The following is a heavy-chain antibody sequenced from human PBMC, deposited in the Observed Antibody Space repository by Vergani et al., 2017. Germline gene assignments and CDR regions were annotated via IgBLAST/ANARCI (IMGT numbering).Heavy chain of an antibody. CDR3: ARSHYDFWSGYYSLGGAFDI. CDR1: GGSISSYY. V-gene: IGHV4-59*01. CDR2: IYYSGST. Sequence: QLQLQESGPGLVKPSETLSLTCTVSGGSISSYYWSWIRQPPGKGLEWIGYIYYSGSTNYNPSLKSRVTISVDTSKNQFSLKLSSVTAADTAVYYCARSHYDFWSGYYSLGGAFDIWGQGTMVTVSS. J-gene: IGHJ3*02. D-gene: IGHD3-3*01.